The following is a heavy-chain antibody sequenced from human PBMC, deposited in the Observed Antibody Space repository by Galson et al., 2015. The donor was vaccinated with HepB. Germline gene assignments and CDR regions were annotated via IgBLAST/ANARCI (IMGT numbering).Heavy chain of an antibody. D-gene: IGHD3-3*01. Sequence: SVKVSCKASGYTFTSYGISWVRQAPGQGLEWMGWISAYNGNTNYAQKLQGRVTMTTDTSTSTAYMELRSLRSDDTAVYYCARVEINVLRFLEWLSDGSGLLDPWGQGTLVTVSS. J-gene: IGHJ5*02. CDR3: ARVEINVLRFLEWLSDGSGLLDP. CDR1: GYTFTSYG. CDR2: ISAYNGNT. V-gene: IGHV1-18*01.